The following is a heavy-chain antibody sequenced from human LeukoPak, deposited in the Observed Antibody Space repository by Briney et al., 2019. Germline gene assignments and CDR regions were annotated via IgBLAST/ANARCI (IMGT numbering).Heavy chain of an antibody. V-gene: IGHV3-7*01. CDR3: ASGRYYYYMDV. J-gene: IGHJ6*03. D-gene: IGHD1-26*01. CDR1: GFTFSSYW. CDR2: IKQDGSEK. Sequence: GGSLRLSCAASGFTFSSYWMSWVRQAPGKGLEWVANIKQDGSEKYYVDSVKGRFTISRDNAKNSLFLQMNSLRAGDTAVYYCASGRYYYYMDVWGTGTTVTVFS.